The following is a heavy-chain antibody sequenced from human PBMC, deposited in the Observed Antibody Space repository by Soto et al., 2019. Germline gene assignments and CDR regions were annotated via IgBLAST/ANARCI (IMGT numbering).Heavy chain of an antibody. J-gene: IGHJ4*02. CDR2: ISYDGSDK. V-gene: IGHV3-30*03. CDR1: GFTFSSYG. D-gene: IGHD6-13*01. CDR3: GAGQYFSDY. Sequence: GGALRLSCAASGFTFSSYGMHWVRQAPGGGLEWVALISYDGSDKYYADSVKGRFTISRDNSKNTLYLQMNSLRVEDTTVYYCGAGQYFSDYWGQGTLVNVSS.